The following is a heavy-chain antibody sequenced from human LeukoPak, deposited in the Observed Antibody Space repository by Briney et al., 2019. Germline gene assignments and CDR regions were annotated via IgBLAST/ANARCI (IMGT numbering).Heavy chain of an antibody. J-gene: IGHJ4*02. CDR1: GGTFSSYA. Sequence: GASVKVSCKASGGTFSSYAISWVRQAPGQGLEWMGGIIPIFGIANYAQKFQGRVTITADESTSSAYMELSSLRAEDTAVYYCASVSQEKTKLRFLGFDYWGQGNLVTVSS. D-gene: IGHD3-3*01. CDR3: ASVSQEKTKLRFLGFDY. CDR2: IIPIFGIA. V-gene: IGHV1-69*13.